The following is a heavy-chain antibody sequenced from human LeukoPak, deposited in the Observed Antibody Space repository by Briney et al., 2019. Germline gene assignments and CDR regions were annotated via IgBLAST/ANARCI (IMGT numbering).Heavy chain of an antibody. J-gene: IGHJ6*03. CDR2: IYYSGST. V-gene: IGHV4-39*07. CDR1: GGSMSSSSYY. Sequence: SETLSLTCTVSGGSMSSSSYYWGWIRQPPGKGLEWIGSIYYSGSTNYNPSLKSRVTISVDTSKNQFSLKLSSVTAADTAVYYCAREYYYYGSGRGYYYYMDVWGKGTTVTVSS. CDR3: AREYYYYGSGRGYYYYMDV. D-gene: IGHD3-10*01.